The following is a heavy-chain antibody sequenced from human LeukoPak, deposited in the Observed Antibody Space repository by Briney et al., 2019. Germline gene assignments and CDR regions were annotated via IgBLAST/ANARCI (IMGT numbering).Heavy chain of an antibody. J-gene: IGHJ3*02. CDR2: INAGNGNT. Sequence: PGRSLRLSCAASGFTFSSYAMHWVRQAPGQRLEWMGWINAGNGNTKYSQKFQGRVTITRDTSASTAYMELSSLRSEDTAVYYCATTYCGGEGCAFDIWGQGTMVTVSS. D-gene: IGHD2-21*01. CDR3: ATTYCGGEGCAFDI. CDR1: GFTFSSYA. V-gene: IGHV1-3*01.